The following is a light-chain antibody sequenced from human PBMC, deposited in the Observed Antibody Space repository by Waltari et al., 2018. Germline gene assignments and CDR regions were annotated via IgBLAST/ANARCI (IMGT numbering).Light chain of an antibody. CDR2: EAS. Sequence: DVQMTQSPSSLPASVGDRVTITCRASQGIRNSLAWYQQKPGKAPKLLLYEASRLESGVPSRFSGSGSGTDYTLTVSSLQPEDFATYYCQQYFRTPPRTFGQGTKVEIK. J-gene: IGKJ1*01. V-gene: IGKV1-NL1*01. CDR1: QGIRNS. CDR3: QQYFRTPPRT.